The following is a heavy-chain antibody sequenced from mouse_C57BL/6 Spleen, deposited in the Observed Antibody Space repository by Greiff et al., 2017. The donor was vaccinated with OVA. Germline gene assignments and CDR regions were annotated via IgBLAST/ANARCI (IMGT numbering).Heavy chain of an antibody. D-gene: IGHD1-1*01. J-gene: IGHJ3*01. Sequence: VQLQQSGAELVRPGASVTLSCKASGYTFTDYEMHWVKQTPVHGLEWIGAIDPENGGTAYNQKFKGKAILTADKSSSTAYMELRSLTSEDSAVYYCTPPYYGSSPWFAYWGQGTLVTVSA. CDR2: IDPENGGT. CDR3: TPPYYGSSPWFAY. CDR1: GYTFTDYE. V-gene: IGHV1-15*01.